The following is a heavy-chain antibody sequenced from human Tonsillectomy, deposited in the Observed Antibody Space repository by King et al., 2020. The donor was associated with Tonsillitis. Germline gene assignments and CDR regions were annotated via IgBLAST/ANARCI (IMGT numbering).Heavy chain of an antibody. J-gene: IGHJ5*02. Sequence: EVQLVESGGGLVKPGGSLRLSCAASGFTFSSYSMNWVRQAPGKGLEWVSSISSSSDYIYYAASLKGRFTISRDNAKNSLFLQMNSLRAEDTAVYYCARGKLLGQLGWFDPWGQGTLVTVSS. CDR3: ARGKLLGQLGWFDP. CDR2: ISSSSDYI. V-gene: IGHV3-21*01. D-gene: IGHD6-6*01. CDR1: GFTFSSYS.